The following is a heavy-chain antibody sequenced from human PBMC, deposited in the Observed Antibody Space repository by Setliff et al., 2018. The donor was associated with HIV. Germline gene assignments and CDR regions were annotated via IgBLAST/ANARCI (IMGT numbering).Heavy chain of an antibody. CDR3: ARGSYYYDSSVFDYLDS. J-gene: IGHJ4*02. CDR1: GDTFTSYD. CDR2: IIPFFGTA. V-gene: IGHV1-69*13. D-gene: IGHD3-22*01. Sequence: SVKVSCKASGDTFTSYDINWVRQATGQGLEWMGGIIPFFGTANYAQKFQGRVTITADESTSTAYMELSSLRSEDTAVYYCARGSYYYDSSVFDYLDSWGQGTLVTVSS.